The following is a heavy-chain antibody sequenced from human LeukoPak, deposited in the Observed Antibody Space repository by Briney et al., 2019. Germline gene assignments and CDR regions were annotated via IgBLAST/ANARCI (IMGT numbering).Heavy chain of an antibody. Sequence: PGGSLRLSCAASGFTFSSYAMTWVRQAPGKGLEWVSAFSATDGSAQYAESVEGRFTISRDNSKNTLFLQMNSLGAEDTAVYFCAKELHGSGNYAFDYWGQGTLVTVSS. CDR2: FSATDGSA. CDR1: GFTFSSYA. CDR3: AKELHGSGNYAFDY. J-gene: IGHJ4*02. D-gene: IGHD3-10*01. V-gene: IGHV3-23*01.